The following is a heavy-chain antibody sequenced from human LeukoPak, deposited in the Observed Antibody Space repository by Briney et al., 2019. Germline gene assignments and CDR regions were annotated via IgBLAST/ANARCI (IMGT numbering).Heavy chain of an antibody. J-gene: IGHJ4*02. CDR2: IYYSGST. CDR3: ARLSVGAADY. D-gene: IGHD1-26*01. CDR1: GGSISSGGYY. V-gene: IGHV4-31*03. Sequence: SQTLSLTCTVSGGSISSGGYYWSWIRQHPGKGLEWIGYIYYSGSTYYNPSLKSRVTISVDTSKSQFSLKLSSVTAADTAMYYCARLSVGAADYWGQGTLVTVSS.